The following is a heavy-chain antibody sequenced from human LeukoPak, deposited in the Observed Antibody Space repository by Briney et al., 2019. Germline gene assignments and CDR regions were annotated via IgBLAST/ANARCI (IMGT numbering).Heavy chain of an antibody. D-gene: IGHD2-21*02. V-gene: IGHV1-69*04. Sequence: SVKVSCKASGGTFSTYGFSWVRQAPGQGLEWVGRIIPILGTPNYSQRFQGRVTIIADKSTNTANMEVSSLRSEDTAVYYCAACGGDCQSAEYFRHWGQGTLVIVSS. CDR1: GGTFSTYG. CDR3: AACGGDCQSAEYFRH. CDR2: IIPILGTP. J-gene: IGHJ1*01.